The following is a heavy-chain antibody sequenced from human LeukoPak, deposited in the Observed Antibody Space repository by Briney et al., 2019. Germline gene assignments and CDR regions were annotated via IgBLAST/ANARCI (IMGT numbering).Heavy chain of an antibody. CDR1: GGSISSYY. J-gene: IGHJ6*02. V-gene: IGHV4-59*01. CDR3: ARDGGYCSSTSCYSRIDYYYYGMDV. Sequence: PSETLSLTCTVSGGSISSYYWSWIRQPPGKGLEWIGYIYYSGSTNYNPSLKSRVTISVDTSKNQFSLKLSSVTAADTAVYYCARDGGYCSSTSCYSRIDYYYYGMDVWGQGTTVTVSS. D-gene: IGHD2-2*01. CDR2: IYYSGST.